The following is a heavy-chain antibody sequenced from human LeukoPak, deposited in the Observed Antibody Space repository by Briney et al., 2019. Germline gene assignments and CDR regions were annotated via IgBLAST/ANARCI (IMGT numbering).Heavy chain of an antibody. J-gene: IGHJ4*02. Sequence: PSETLSLTCTVSGGSISSYYWSWIRQPPGKGLEWIGYIYYSGSTNYNPSLKSRVIISVDTSKNQFSLRLSSVTAADTAVYYCARDLGFWSGPDYWGQGTLVTVSS. V-gene: IGHV4-59*12. D-gene: IGHD3-3*01. CDR3: ARDLGFWSGPDY. CDR1: GGSISSYY. CDR2: IYYSGST.